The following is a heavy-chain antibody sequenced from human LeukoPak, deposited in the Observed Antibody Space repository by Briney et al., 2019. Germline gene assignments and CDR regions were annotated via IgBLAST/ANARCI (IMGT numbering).Heavy chain of an antibody. D-gene: IGHD3-10*01. Sequence: GGSLRLSCAASGFTFSSYAISWVRQAPGKGLEWVSGISGSAVITYYTDSVKGRFTISRDNSKNTLYLQMNSLRVEDTAVYYCANSGPLWLGELNIDYWGQGTLVTVSS. CDR3: ANSGPLWLGELNIDY. CDR2: ISGSAVIT. CDR1: GFTFSSYA. J-gene: IGHJ4*02. V-gene: IGHV3-23*01.